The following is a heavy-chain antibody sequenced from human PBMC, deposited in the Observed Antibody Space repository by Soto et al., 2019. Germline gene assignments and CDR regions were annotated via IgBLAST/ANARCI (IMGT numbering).Heavy chain of an antibody. CDR3: AREGTTTAPAYYYYYGMDV. CDR1: RFTFSNYG. CDR2: IWTDGSDK. J-gene: IGHJ6*02. D-gene: IGHD4-17*01. Sequence: PGGSLRLSCAASRFTFSNYGMHWVRQAPDKGLEWVAFIWTDGSDKYYADSVKGRFTISRDNAKNSLYLQMNSLRAEDTAVYYCAREGTTTAPAYYYYYGMDVWGQGTTVTVSS. V-gene: IGHV3-33*01.